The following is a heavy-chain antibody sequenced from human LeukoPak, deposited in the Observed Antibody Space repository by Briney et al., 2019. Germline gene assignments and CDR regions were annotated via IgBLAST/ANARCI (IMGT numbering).Heavy chain of an antibody. Sequence: PETLSLTCTVSGGSISSSNYYWGWIRQPPGKGLEWIGSIYYSGSTYYNPSLKSRVTISVDTSKNQFSLRLTSVTAADTAVYYCARGGDCPDYWAQGTLVTVSS. J-gene: IGHJ4*02. CDR1: GGSISSSNYY. CDR3: ARGGDCPDY. D-gene: IGHD2-21*02. CDR2: IYYSGST. V-gene: IGHV4-39*01.